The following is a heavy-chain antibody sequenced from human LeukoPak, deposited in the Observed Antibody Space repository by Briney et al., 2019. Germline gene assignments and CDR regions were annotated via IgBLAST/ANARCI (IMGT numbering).Heavy chain of an antibody. CDR2: ISGSGGGT. V-gene: IGHV3-23*01. Sequence: GGTLRLSCAASGFTFSSYAMSWVRQAPGKGLEWVSAISGSGGGTYYADSVKGRFAISRDNSKNTLYLQMNSLRAEDTAVYYCAKCRYSYGDLDYWGQGTLVTVSS. CDR3: AKCRYSYGDLDY. D-gene: IGHD5-18*01. J-gene: IGHJ4*02. CDR1: GFTFSSYA.